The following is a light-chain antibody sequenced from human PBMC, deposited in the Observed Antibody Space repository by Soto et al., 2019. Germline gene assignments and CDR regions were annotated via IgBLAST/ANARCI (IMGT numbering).Light chain of an antibody. J-gene: IGLJ2*01. Sequence: QSALTQPPSASGSPGQSVTISCTGTSSDVGGYNYVSWYQQHPGKAPKVIIYDVTKRPSGVPDRFSGSKSGNTASLTVSGLQAEDEAYYYCSSYAGSNNLVFGGGTKLTVL. CDR3: SSYAGSNNLV. CDR2: DVT. CDR1: SSDVGGYNY. V-gene: IGLV2-8*01.